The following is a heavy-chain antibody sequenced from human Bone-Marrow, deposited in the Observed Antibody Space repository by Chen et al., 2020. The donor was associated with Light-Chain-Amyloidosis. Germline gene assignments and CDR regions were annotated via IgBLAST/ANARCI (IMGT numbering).Heavy chain of an antibody. D-gene: IGHD5-12*01. Sequence: EVQPEHSGPEVKKPGESPKFSCKGSGYTFPNYWIGWVRQMPGKGLEWMGVIYPDDSDARYSPSFEGQVTISADKSIATADLQWRSLKASDTAMYYCARRRDGYNFDYWGQGTLVTVSS. CDR2: IYPDDSDA. J-gene: IGHJ4*02. CDR1: GYTFPNYW. V-gene: IGHV5-51*01. CDR3: ARRRDGYNFDY.